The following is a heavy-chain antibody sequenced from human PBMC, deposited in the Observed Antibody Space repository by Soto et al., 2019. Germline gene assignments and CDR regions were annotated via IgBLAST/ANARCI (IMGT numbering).Heavy chain of an antibody. J-gene: IGHJ4*02. CDR1: GCTFSSYA. CDR2: ISGSGGST. V-gene: IGHV3-23*01. CDR3: AKIGVVSAPAPRYYFDY. D-gene: IGHD2-21*01. Sequence: EVQLLESGGGLVQPGGYLRLSCAASGCTFSSYAMSWVRQAPGKGLEWVSAISGSGGSTYYADSVKGRFTISRDNSKNTLYLQMNSLRAEDTAVYYCAKIGVVSAPAPRYYFDYWGQGTLVTVSS.